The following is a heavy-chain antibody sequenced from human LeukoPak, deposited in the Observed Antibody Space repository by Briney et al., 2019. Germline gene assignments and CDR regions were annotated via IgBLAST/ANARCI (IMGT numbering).Heavy chain of an antibody. D-gene: IGHD2-2*01. J-gene: IGHJ4*02. CDR3: ARGAISVVVPAAIDY. Sequence: ASVKVSCKASGYTFTSYGISWVRQAPGQGLEWMGWISAYNGNTNYAQKLQGRVTMTTDTSTGTAYMELRSLRSDDTAVYYCARGAISVVVPAAIDYWGQGTLVTVSS. CDR2: ISAYNGNT. CDR1: GYTFTSYG. V-gene: IGHV1-18*04.